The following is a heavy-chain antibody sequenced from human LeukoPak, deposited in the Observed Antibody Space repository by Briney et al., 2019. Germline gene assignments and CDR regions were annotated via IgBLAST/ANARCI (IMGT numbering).Heavy chain of an antibody. J-gene: IGHJ4*02. V-gene: IGHV1-2*06. CDR3: ARYGEYCSGGSCYYYFDY. D-gene: IGHD2-15*01. Sequence: EASVKVSCKASGYTFTGYYMHWVRQAPGQGLEWMGRINPNSGGTNYAQKFQGRVTMTRDTSISTAYMELSRLRSDDTAVYYCARYGEYCSGGSCYYYFDYWGQGTLVTVSS. CDR2: INPNSGGT. CDR1: GYTFTGYY.